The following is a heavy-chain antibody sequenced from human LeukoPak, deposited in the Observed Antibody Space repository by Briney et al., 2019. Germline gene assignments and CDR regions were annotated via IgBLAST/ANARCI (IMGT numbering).Heavy chain of an antibody. CDR2: INHSGST. CDR1: GGSFSGYY. Sequence: PSETLSLTCAVYGGSFSGYYWSWIRQPPGKGLEWIGEINHSGSTNYNPSLKSRVTISVDTSKNQFSLKLSSVTAADTAVYYCARHVPAASYYCYYYMDVWGKGTTVTVSS. CDR3: ARHVPAASYYCYYYMDV. D-gene: IGHD2-2*01. V-gene: IGHV4-34*01. J-gene: IGHJ6*03.